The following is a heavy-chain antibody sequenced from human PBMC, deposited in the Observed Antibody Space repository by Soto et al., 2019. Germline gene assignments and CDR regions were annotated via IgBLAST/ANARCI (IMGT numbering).Heavy chain of an antibody. V-gene: IGHV3-33*01. CDR1: GFTFSNYG. J-gene: IGHJ6*02. Sequence: QVQLVESGGGVVQPGRSLRLSCVASGFTFSNYGVHWVRQAPGKGLEWVALVWYDGSNKYYGDSVKGRFTISRDNSKNPVYLQMNSLRAEDPAVYYCARAHIVLQPTPPWDVWGQGTTVTVSS. CDR2: VWYDGSNK. D-gene: IGHD1-1*01. CDR3: ARAHIVLQPTPPWDV.